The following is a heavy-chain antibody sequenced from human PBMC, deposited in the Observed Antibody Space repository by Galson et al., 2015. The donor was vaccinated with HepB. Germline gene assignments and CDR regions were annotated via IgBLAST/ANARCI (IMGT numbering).Heavy chain of an antibody. J-gene: IGHJ4*02. V-gene: IGHV1-69*13. Sequence: SVKVSCKASGGTFSSYAISWVRQAPGQGLEWMGGIIPIFGTANYAQKFQGRVTITADESTSTAYMELSSLRSEDTAVYYCASGQGYCSSTSCYTGDFDYWGQGTLVTASS. CDR3: ASGQGYCSSTSCYTGDFDY. CDR1: GGTFSSYA. D-gene: IGHD2-2*02. CDR2: IIPIFGTA.